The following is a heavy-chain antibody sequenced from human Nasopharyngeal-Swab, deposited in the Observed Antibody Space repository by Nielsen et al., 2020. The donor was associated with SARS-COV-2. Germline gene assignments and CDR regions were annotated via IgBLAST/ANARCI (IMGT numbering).Heavy chain of an antibody. CDR1: GFTFSSYP. CDR2: ISGSGSNT. Sequence: GGSLRLSCAASGFTFSSYPMNWVRQAPAKGLEWVSGISGSGSNTHYADSVKGRFTISRDNSKNTLYLQMSSLRAEDTAVYYCAKDRSVTTSYYGMDVWGQGTTVTVSS. J-gene: IGHJ6*02. D-gene: IGHD4-17*01. CDR3: AKDRSVTTSYYGMDV. V-gene: IGHV3-23*01.